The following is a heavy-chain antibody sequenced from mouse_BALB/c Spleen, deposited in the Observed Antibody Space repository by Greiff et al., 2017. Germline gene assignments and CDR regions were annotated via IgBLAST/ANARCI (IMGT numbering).Heavy chain of an antibody. Sequence: EVKLLESGPGLVKPSQSLSLTCTVTGYSITSDYAWNWIRQFPGNKLKWMGYISYSGSTSYNPSLKSRISITRDTSKNQFFLQLNSVTTEDTATYYCARSRGDYVYFDVWGAGTTVTVSS. J-gene: IGHJ1*01. V-gene: IGHV3-2*02. CDR3: ARSRGDYVYFDV. CDR2: ISYSGST. D-gene: IGHD2-4*01. CDR1: GYSITSDYA.